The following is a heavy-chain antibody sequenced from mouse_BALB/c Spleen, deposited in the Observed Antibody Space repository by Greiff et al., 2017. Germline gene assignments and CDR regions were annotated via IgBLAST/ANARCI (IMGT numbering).Heavy chain of an antibody. CDR3: ARSVYGNYFDY. V-gene: IGHV1S34*01. D-gene: IGHD2-1*01. CDR2: ISCYNGAT. CDR1: GYSFTGYY. J-gene: IGHJ2*01. Sequence: LVKTGASVKISCKASGYSFTGYYMHWVKQSHGKSLEWIGYISCYNGATSYNQKFKGKATFTVDTSSSTAYMHLNSLTSEDSAVYYCARSVYGNYFDYWGQGTTLTVSS.